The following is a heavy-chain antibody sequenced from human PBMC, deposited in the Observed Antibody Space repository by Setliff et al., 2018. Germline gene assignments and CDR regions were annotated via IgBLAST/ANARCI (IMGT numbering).Heavy chain of an antibody. V-gene: IGHV1-2*02. CDR1: GFSFTDYL. Sequence: ASVKVSCKASGFSFTDYLMNWMRQAPEQGLEWMGRINLNTGNIFYAQEFQGRVTLTRDTSTSTVYLEVSSLRSDDTAVYYYAKEGNKYGYSSGWFGPWGQGTLVTVSS. J-gene: IGHJ5*02. D-gene: IGHD6-6*01. CDR2: INLNTGNI. CDR3: AKEGNKYGYSSGWFGP.